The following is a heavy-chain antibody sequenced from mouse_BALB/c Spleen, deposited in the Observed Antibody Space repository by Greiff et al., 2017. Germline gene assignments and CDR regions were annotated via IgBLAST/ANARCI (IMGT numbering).Heavy chain of an antibody. Sequence: EVQGVESGGGLVQPGGSMKLSCVASGFTFSNYWMNWVRQSPEKGLEWVAEIRLKSNNYATHYAESVKGRFTISRDDSKSSVYLQMNNLRAEDTGIYYCTRGTGTGFAYWGQGTLVTVSA. V-gene: IGHV6-6*02. J-gene: IGHJ3*01. CDR3: TRGTGTGFAY. CDR2: IRLKSNNYAT. D-gene: IGHD4-1*01. CDR1: GFTFSNYW.